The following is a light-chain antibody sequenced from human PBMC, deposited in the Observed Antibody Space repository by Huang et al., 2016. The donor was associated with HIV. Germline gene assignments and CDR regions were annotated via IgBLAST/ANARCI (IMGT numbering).Light chain of an antibody. CDR2: GAT. CDR3: QQYNNWPVT. J-gene: IGKJ2*01. V-gene: IGKV3-15*01. CDR1: QSITNK. Sequence: EVVMTQSPGILSVSPGERATLSCKASQSITNKLAWYQQKPGQTPSLLIYGATTRATGVAVRFSGAGSGTEFTLTISSLQSEDFALYFCQQYNNWPVTFGRGTKLEIK.